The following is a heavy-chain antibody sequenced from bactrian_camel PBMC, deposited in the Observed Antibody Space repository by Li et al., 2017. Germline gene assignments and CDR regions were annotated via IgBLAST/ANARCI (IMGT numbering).Heavy chain of an antibody. J-gene: IGHJ6*01. Sequence: HVQLVESGGGSVQAGGSLRLSCAASSPGYTYHTNCMGWFRQAPGKEREGVAAICFRDENTYYADSVKGRFTISQDNGENTVHLQMNSLKPEDTAVYYCAAMEALNYYRHYGPHNFGHWGQGTQVTVS. D-gene: IGHD4*01. CDR3: AAMEALNYYRHYGPHNFGH. CDR1: GYTYHTNC. V-gene: IGHV3S63*01. CDR2: ICFRDENT.